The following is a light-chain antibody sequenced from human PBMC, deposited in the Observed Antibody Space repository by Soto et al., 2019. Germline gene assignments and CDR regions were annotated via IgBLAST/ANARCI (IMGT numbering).Light chain of an antibody. CDR2: DVS. J-gene: IGLJ3*02. CDR1: SSDVGNYNY. CDR3: SSFGGSDTGV. V-gene: IGLV2-14*01. Sequence: QSVLTQPASVSGSPGQSITISCTGTSSDVGNYNYVSWYQQHPGKAPKLMIYDVSNRPSGVSDRFSGSKSGNTASLTISGLQAEDEADYYCSSFGGSDTGVFGGATKLTVL.